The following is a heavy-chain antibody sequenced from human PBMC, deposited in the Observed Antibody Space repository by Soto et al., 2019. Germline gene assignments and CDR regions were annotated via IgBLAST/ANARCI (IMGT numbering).Heavy chain of an antibody. CDR3: AKDRRSSWFTYYYYGMDV. J-gene: IGHJ6*02. CDR2: ISYDGSNK. V-gene: IGHV3-30*18. CDR1: GFTFSSYG. Sequence: PGGSLRLSCAASGFTFSSYGMHWVRQAPGKGLEWVAVISYDGSNKYYADSVKGRFTISRDNSKNTLYLQMNSLRAEDTAVYYCAKDRRSSWFTYYYYGMDVWGQGTTVTV. D-gene: IGHD6-13*01.